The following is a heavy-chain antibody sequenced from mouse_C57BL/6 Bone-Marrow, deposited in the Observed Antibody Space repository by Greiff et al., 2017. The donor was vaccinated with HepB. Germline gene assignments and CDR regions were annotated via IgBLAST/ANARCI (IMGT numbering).Heavy chain of an antibody. Sequence: VQLQQPGAELVMPGASVKLSCKASGYTFTSYWMHWVKQRTEQGLEWIGRIDPEDGETKYAPTFQGKATITADTSSNTAYLQLSSLTSEDTAVYYCARKVWVRAGLYYFDYWGQGTTLTVSS. CDR2: IDPEDGET. V-gene: IGHV14-2*01. D-gene: IGHD2-14*01. CDR1: GYTFTSYW. J-gene: IGHJ2*01. CDR3: ARKVWVRAGLYYFDY.